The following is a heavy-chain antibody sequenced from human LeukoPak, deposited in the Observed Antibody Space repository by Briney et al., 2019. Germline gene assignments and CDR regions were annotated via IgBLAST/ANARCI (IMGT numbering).Heavy chain of an antibody. CDR2: ISYDGSNK. CDR1: GFTFGCYG. CDR3: ARGSRYFDWLLSGPFDP. Sequence: QAGGSLRLSCAASGFTFGCYGMHWVRQAPGKGLEWVAVISYDGSNKYYADSVKGRFTISRDNSKNTLYLQMNSLRAEDTAVYYCARGSRYFDWLLSGPFDPWGQGTLVTVSS. V-gene: IGHV3-30*03. D-gene: IGHD3-9*01. J-gene: IGHJ5*02.